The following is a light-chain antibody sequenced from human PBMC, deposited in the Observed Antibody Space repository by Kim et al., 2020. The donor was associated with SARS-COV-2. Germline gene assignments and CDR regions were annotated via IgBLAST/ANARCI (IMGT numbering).Light chain of an antibody. CDR3: QQHNSYPFT. CDR1: QSLSSW. Sequence: SASVRDRRPLASRASQSLSSWSALYQHKPGNAPHLLIYHASSLESGGPSRFSGSGSATEFTLTLSILQPDDSATYYCQQHNSYPFTFGGGTKLEI. CDR2: HAS. V-gene: IGKV1-5*01. J-gene: IGKJ4*01.